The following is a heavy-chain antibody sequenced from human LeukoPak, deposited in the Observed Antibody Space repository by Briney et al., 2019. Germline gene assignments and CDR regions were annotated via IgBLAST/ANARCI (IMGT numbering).Heavy chain of an antibody. CDR2: IYPGDSET. CDR1: GSSFTLYW. Sequence: GASLKISCKGSGSSFTLYWIGWVRQMPGKGLEWMGIIYPGDSETRYGPSFQGQVTISADKSSRTAYLQWSSLKASDTAIYYCARLTTPAGDGDWFDPWGQGTLVTVSS. CDR3: ARLTTPAGDGDWFDP. D-gene: IGHD2-2*01. J-gene: IGHJ5*02. V-gene: IGHV5-51*01.